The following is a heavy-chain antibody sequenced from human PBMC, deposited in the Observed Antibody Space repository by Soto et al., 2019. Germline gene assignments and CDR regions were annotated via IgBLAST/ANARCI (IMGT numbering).Heavy chain of an antibody. D-gene: IGHD2-21*02. CDR2: ISYDGSNK. V-gene: IGHV3-30*18. Sequence: VQLVESGGGVVQPGRSLRLSCAASGFTFSSYGMHWVRQAPGKGLEWVAVISYDGSNKYYADSVKGRFTISRDNSKNTLYLQMNSLRAEDTAVYYCAKPLAYCGGDCYSPLGYWGQGTLVTVSS. CDR3: AKPLAYCGGDCYSPLGY. CDR1: GFTFSSYG. J-gene: IGHJ4*02.